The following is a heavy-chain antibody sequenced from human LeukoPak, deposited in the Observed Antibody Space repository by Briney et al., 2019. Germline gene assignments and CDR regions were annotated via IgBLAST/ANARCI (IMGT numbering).Heavy chain of an antibody. CDR2: INSDGSST. V-gene: IGHV3-74*01. CDR3: ARVYGYTYGHNYFDY. D-gene: IGHD5-18*01. Sequence: QPGGSLRLSCAASGFTFSSYWMHWVRQAPGRGLVWVSRINSDGSSTVYADSVKGRFTISRDNAKNTLYLQMNSLRAEDTALYYCARVYGYTYGHNYFDYWGQGTLVTVSS. J-gene: IGHJ4*02. CDR1: GFTFSSYW.